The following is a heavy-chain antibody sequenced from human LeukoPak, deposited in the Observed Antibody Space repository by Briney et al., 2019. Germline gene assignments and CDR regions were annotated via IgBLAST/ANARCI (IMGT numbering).Heavy chain of an antibody. J-gene: IGHJ4*02. CDR3: AAGPVGHISRAFDF. CDR2: IFTSGFT. CDR1: GDSISNYY. V-gene: IGHV4-4*07. Sequence: SETLSLTCTVSGDSISNYYWSWIRQPAGKGLELIGRIFTSGFTTYDPSLKSRVSMSVDTSKNQFSLKLNSVTAADTAVYYCAAGPVGHISRAFDFWGQGNLVTVSS.